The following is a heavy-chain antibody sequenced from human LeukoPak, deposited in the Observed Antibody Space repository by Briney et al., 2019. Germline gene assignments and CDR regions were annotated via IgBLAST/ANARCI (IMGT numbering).Heavy chain of an antibody. CDR3: ARDEAAAGRAFDY. D-gene: IGHD6-13*01. J-gene: IGHJ4*02. Sequence: KASETLSLTCTVSGGSISSYYWSWIRQPAGKGLEWIGRIYSSGSTNYNPSLKSRVTMSVDTSNNQFSLNLSSVTAADTAVYYCARDEAAAGRAFDYWGQGTLVTVSS. V-gene: IGHV4-4*07. CDR1: GGSISSYY. CDR2: IYSSGST.